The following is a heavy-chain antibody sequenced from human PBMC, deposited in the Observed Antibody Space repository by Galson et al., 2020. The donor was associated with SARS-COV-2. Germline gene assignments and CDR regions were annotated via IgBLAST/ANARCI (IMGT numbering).Heavy chain of an antibody. J-gene: IGHJ5*02. CDR1: GFTFDGYA. V-gene: IGHV3-9*01. D-gene: IGHD6-6*01. CDR3: AKDMFPYSSSPET. Sequence: SLKISCAASGFTFDGYAMHWVRQAPGKGLEWVSGISWNSGSIGYADSVKGRFTISRDNAKNSLYLQMNSLRAEDTALYYCAKDMFPYSSSPETWGQGTLVTVSS. CDR2: ISWNSGSI.